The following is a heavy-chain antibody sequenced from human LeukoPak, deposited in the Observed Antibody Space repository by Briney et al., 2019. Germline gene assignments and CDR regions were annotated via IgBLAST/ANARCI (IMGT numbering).Heavy chain of an antibody. V-gene: IGHV4-4*02. Sequence: SETLSLTCAVSGGFISSTDWWSWVRQPPGKGLEWVGYFHYSGSTNYNPSLKSRVTISVDTSKNQIFLKLSSVTAADTAVYYCATHPPRYCTGGSRSDYWGQGTLVTVSS. CDR3: ATHPPRYCTGGSRSDY. D-gene: IGHD2-15*01. J-gene: IGHJ4*02. CDR2: FHYSGST. CDR1: GGFISSTDW.